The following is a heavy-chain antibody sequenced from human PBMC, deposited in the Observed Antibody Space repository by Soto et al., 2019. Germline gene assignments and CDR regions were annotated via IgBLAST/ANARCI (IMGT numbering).Heavy chain of an antibody. V-gene: IGHV4-4*02. D-gene: IGHD3-10*01. J-gene: IGHJ5*02. CDR1: GGSISSSNW. CDR2: IYHSGST. Sequence: QVQLQESGPGLVKPSGTLSLTCAVAGGSISSSNWWSWVRQPPGKGLEWIGEIYHSGSTNYNQSLKSRVTISVDKSTNQFSLKLSSVTAAYTAVYYCARDSTMVRGVRYNWFDPWGQGTLVTVSS. CDR3: ARDSTMVRGVRYNWFDP.